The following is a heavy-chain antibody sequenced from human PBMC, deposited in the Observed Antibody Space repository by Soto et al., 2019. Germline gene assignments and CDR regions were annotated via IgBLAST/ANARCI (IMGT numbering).Heavy chain of an antibody. J-gene: IGHJ4*02. CDR3: ATGSAYYYDTSHY. V-gene: IGHV3-30*04. Sequence: QVYLVESGGGVVQPGRSLRLSCAASGFTFSSYPIHWVRQAPGKGLEWVAVITRDGRCEYYTESVKGRFSISRDSSKNTVYLQMNSLRAEDTAVYYCATGSAYYYDTSHYWGQGPLVTVSS. CDR1: GFTFSSYP. CDR2: ITRDGRCE. D-gene: IGHD3-22*01.